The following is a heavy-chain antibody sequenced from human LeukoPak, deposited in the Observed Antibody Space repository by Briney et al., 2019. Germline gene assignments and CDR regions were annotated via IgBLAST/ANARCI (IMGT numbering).Heavy chain of an antibody. D-gene: IGHD6-19*01. J-gene: IGHJ4*02. Sequence: GGSLRLSCAASGFTFGSYWMSWVRQAPGKGLEWVANIKQDGSEKYYVDSVKGRFTISRDNAKNSLYLQMNSLRAEDTAVYYCARDIAVAGMRVLDYWGQGTLVTVSS. CDR1: GFTFGSYW. CDR2: IKQDGSEK. CDR3: ARDIAVAGMRVLDY. V-gene: IGHV3-7*01.